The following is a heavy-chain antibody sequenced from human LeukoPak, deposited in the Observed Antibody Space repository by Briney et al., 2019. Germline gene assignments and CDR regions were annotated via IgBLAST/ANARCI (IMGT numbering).Heavy chain of an antibody. CDR2: MYYSGVT. V-gene: IGHV4-39*01. J-gene: IGHJ4*02. Sequence: SETLSLTCIVSGDSLTSNNYFWGWIRQSPGKGLEWLRSMYYSGVTYYSPSFKSRVTISLDTSNNQFSLRLNSVTAADTAVYYCARRSFCAGDCLCLDYWGQGILVTVSS. D-gene: IGHD2-21*02. CDR1: GDSLTSNNYF. CDR3: ARRSFCAGDCLCLDY.